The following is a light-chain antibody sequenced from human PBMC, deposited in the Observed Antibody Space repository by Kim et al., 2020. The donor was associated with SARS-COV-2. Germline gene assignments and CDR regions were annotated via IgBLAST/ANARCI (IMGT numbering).Light chain of an antibody. CDR3: QQYNIYSLLT. CDR2: MAS. V-gene: IGKV1-5*03. J-gene: IGKJ4*01. CDR1: QSISRW. Sequence: SVGDRVTITCRASQSISRWLAWYQQKPGKAPKLLIYMASTLETGVSSRFSGSGSGTEFTLTLSSLQPDDVATYYCQQYNIYSLLTFGGGTKVDIK.